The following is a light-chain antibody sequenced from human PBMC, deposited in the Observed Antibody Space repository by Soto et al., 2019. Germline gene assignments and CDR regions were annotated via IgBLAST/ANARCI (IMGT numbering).Light chain of an antibody. CDR3: LLYYGGAQLWV. CDR2: STS. Sequence: QAVVTQEHSLTVSPGGTVTLTCASSTGAVTSGYSPTWFQQKPGQAPRALMYSTSNKHSWTTARFSGYLLGGKAALTLSGVQPEEEAAHYCLLYYGGAQLWVFGGGTKLTVL. V-gene: IGLV7-43*01. J-gene: IGLJ3*02. CDR1: TGAVTSGYS.